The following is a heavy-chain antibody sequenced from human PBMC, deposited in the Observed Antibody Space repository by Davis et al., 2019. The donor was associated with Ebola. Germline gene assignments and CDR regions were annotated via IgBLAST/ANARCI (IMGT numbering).Heavy chain of an antibody. D-gene: IGHD3-3*01. CDR2: ISSSGSTI. Sequence: PGGSLRLSCAASGFTFSSYEMNWVRQAPGKGLEWVSYISSSGSTIYYADSVKGRFTISRDNTKNSLYLQMNSLRAEDTAVYYCAREGGTIFGVAVNWFDPWGQGTLVTVSS. CDR1: GFTFSSYE. V-gene: IGHV3-48*03. CDR3: AREGGTIFGVAVNWFDP. J-gene: IGHJ5*02.